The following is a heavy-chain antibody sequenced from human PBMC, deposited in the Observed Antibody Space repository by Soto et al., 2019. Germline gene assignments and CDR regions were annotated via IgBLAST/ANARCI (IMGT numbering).Heavy chain of an antibody. CDR1: GGSISSYY. Sequence: PSETLSLTCTVSGGSISSYYWSWIRQPPGKGLEWIGYIYYRGSTNYNPSLKSRVTISVDTSKNQFSLKLSSVTAADTAVYYCAKAYCGGDCYSDAFDIWGQGTMVT. CDR2: IYYRGST. V-gene: IGHV4-59*01. D-gene: IGHD2-21*02. J-gene: IGHJ3*02. CDR3: AKAYCGGDCYSDAFDI.